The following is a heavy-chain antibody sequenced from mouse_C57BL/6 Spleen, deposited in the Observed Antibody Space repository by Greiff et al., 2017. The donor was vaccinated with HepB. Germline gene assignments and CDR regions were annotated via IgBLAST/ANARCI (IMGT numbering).Heavy chain of an antibody. Sequence: EVQLQQSGPVLVKPGASVKMSCKASGYTFTDYYMNWVKQSHGKSLEWIGVINPYNGGTSYNQKFKGKATLTVDKSSSTAYMELNSLKSEDSAVYCCAGGGGDAMDYWGQGTSVTVSS. D-gene: IGHD1-1*02. V-gene: IGHV1-19*01. CDR3: AGGGGDAMDY. J-gene: IGHJ4*01. CDR1: GYTFTDYY. CDR2: INPYNGGT.